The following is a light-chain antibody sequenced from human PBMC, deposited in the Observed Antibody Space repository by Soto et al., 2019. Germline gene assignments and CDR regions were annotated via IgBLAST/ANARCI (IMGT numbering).Light chain of an antibody. CDR1: QSFNTNY. CDR3: QQRSNWPWT. V-gene: IGKV3D-20*02. Sequence: EIVLTQSPGTLSLSPGDRATLYCRASQSFNTNYLGVTRHYLAWYQQKPGQAPRLLIYGASNRATGIPGRFSGSGSGTDSSLTISSLEPEDFAVYYCQQRSNWPWTFGQGTKVEIK. CDR2: GAS. J-gene: IGKJ1*01.